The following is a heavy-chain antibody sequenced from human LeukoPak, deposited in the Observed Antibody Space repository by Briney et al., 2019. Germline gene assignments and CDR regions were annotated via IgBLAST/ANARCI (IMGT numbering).Heavy chain of an antibody. CDR1: GYTFTSHY. J-gene: IGHJ4*02. CDR2: INPSNGGT. CDR3: ARVTGASGSGFDY. V-gene: IGHV1-46*01. D-gene: IGHD3-10*01. Sequence: ASVTVSCKASGYTFTSHYMHWVRQAPGQGLEWMGLINPSNGGTTYAQKFQGRVTITRDTSTSTVYMELSSLGSEDTAMYYCARVTGASGSGFDYWGQGTLVTVSS.